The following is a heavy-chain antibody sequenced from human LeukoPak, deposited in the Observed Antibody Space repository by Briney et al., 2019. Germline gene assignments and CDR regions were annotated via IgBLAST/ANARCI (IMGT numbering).Heavy chain of an antibody. CDR3: ATNNDWSFDY. Sequence: GGSLRLSCAASGFTFSAYEMNWVRQAPGKGLECLSYIDGSGRTTYYADSVKGRFTLSRDNAKNSLYLQMNSLRVEDTAVYYCATNNDWSFDYGGQGTLVTVSS. CDR1: GFTFSAYE. CDR2: IDGSGRTT. J-gene: IGHJ4*02. D-gene: IGHD3-9*01. V-gene: IGHV3-48*03.